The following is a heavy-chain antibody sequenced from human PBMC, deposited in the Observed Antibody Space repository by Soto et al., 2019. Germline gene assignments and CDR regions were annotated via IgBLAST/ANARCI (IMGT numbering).Heavy chain of an antibody. CDR3: ARDHRQLVFLIDY. V-gene: IGHV3-30-3*01. J-gene: IGHJ4*02. Sequence: GGSLRLSCAASGFTFSSYAMHWVRQAPGKGLEWVAVISYDGSNKYYADSVKGRFTISRDNSKNTLYLQMNSLRAEDTAVYYCARDHRQLVFLIDYWGQGTLVTVSS. D-gene: IGHD6-6*01. CDR1: GFTFSSYA. CDR2: ISYDGSNK.